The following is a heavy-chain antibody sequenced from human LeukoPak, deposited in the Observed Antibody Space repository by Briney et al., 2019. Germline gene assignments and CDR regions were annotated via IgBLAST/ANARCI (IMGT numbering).Heavy chain of an antibody. CDR2: ISSSSSYI. CDR3: ARGSYSGWELPLNMDV. J-gene: IGHJ6*03. CDR1: GFTFSSYS. V-gene: IGHV3-21*01. D-gene: IGHD1-26*01. Sequence: PGGSLRLSCAASGFTFSSYSMNWVRQAPGKGLEWVSSISSSSSYIYYADSVKGRFTISRDNAKNSLYLQMNSLRAEDTAVYYCARGSYSGWELPLNMDVWGKGTTVTISS.